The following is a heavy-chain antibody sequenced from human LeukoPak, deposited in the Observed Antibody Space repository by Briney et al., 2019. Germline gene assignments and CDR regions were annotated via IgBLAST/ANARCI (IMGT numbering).Heavy chain of an antibody. CDR2: IYHSGST. CDR1: GGSISSGGYS. Sequence: PSETLSLTCAVSGGSISSGGYSWSWIRQPPGKGLEWIGYIYHSGSTYYNPSLKSRVTISVDRSKNQFSLKLSSVTAADTAVYYCARAPTTYYGSGSHWFDPWGQGTLVTVSS. D-gene: IGHD3-10*01. J-gene: IGHJ5*02. V-gene: IGHV4-30-2*01. CDR3: ARAPTTYYGSGSHWFDP.